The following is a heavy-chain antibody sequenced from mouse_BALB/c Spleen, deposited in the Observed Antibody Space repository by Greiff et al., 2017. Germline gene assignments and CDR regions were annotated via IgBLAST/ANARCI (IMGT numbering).Heavy chain of an antibody. J-gene: IGHJ2*01. D-gene: IGHD1-1*01. CDR1: GFTFSSYA. CDR2: ISSGGSYT. Sequence: DVQLVESGGGLVKPGGSLKLSCAASGFTFSSYAMSWVRQTPEKRLEWVATISSGGSYTYYPDSVKGRFTISRDNAKNTLYLQMSSLRSEDTAMYYCARHYYGSSYFDYWGQGTTLTVSS. V-gene: IGHV5-9-3*01. CDR3: ARHYYGSSYFDY.